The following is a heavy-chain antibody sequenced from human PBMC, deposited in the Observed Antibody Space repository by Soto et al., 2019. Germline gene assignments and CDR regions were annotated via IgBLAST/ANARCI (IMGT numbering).Heavy chain of an antibody. J-gene: IGHJ2*01. Sequence: EVQLLESGGGLVQPGGSLRLSCAASGFTFSNYAMNWVRQAPGKGLQWVSVISGSGDSTYYADSVKGRFTISRDNSKNTLYLQMNSLRAEDTAVYYCARRNSGWYFDLWGRGTLVTVSS. CDR2: ISGSGDST. CDR1: GFTFSNYA. CDR3: ARRNSGWYFDL. V-gene: IGHV3-23*01. D-gene: IGHD4-4*01.